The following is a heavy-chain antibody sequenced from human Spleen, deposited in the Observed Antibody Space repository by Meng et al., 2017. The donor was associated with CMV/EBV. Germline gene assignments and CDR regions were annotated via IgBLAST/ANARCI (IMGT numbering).Heavy chain of an antibody. CDR3: ARGGSGSYSNSHFDY. D-gene: IGHD3-10*01. V-gene: IGHV1-2*02. CDR1: GYTFTAFY. CDR2: INPHSGAT. J-gene: IGHJ4*02. Sequence: ASVKVSCKASGYTFTAFYMHWLRQAPAQGLEWVGWINPHSGATNYAQKFQGRVTMTRDTSISSAYMGLSRLRSDDTAVYYCARGGSGSYSNSHFDYWGQGTLVTVSS.